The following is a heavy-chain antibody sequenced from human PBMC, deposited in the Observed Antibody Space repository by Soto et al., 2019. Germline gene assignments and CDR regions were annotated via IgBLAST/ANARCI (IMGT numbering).Heavy chain of an antibody. D-gene: IGHD6-19*01. Sequence: GGSLRLSCAASGFTVSSKYMTWVRQAPGKGLEWVSVIYGGGTTYYADSVKGRFTISRDNSKNTLFLQVNSLRVEDTAVYYCAQTTGWPGFDFWGQGTLVTVSS. J-gene: IGHJ4*02. CDR3: AQTTGWPGFDF. CDR1: GFTVSSKY. V-gene: IGHV3-53*01. CDR2: IYGGGTT.